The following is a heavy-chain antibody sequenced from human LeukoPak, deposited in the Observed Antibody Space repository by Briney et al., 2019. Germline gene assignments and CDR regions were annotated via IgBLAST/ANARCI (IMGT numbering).Heavy chain of an antibody. J-gene: IGHJ4*02. D-gene: IGHD3-22*01. CDR2: IYYSRST. CDR1: GDSISSSSYY. V-gene: IGHV4-39*01. Sequence: PSETLSLTCTVSGDSISSSSYYWGWLRQPPGKGLEWIGSIYYSRSTYYNPSLKSRVTISVDTSKNQFSLKLSSVTAADTAVYYCARGLRHYDSTGYYYYWGQGSLVTVSS. CDR3: ARGLRHYDSTGYYYY.